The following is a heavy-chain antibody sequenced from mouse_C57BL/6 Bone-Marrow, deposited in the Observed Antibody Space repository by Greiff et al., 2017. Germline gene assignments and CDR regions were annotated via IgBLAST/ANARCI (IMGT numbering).Heavy chain of an antibody. J-gene: IGHJ2*01. Sequence: EVQLQQSGAELVRPGASVKLSCTASGFNIKDDYMHWVKQRPEQGLEWIGWIDPENGDTEYASQFQGKATITADTSSNTANLQLSSLTSEDTAVYYCTTERYLRSYFDYGGKGTTLTVSS. CDR1: GFNIKDDY. CDR2: IDPENGDT. D-gene: IGHD1-1*01. V-gene: IGHV14-4*01. CDR3: TTERYLRSYFDY.